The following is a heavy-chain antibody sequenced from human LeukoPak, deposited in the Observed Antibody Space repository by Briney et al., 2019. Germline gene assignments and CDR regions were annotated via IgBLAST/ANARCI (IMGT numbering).Heavy chain of an antibody. D-gene: IGHD4-17*01. V-gene: IGHV4-39*07. Sequence: SETLSLTCSVSGDSIKNSNYYWSWIRQPPGNGLQWIGNIHYNGTTSYNPSLKSRVTISLDTSKNQFSLNLNSVTAADTAVYSCARIDYGDYLGYFYYYYMDVWGTGTTVTVSS. CDR1: GDSIKNSNYY. CDR3: ARIDYGDYLGYFYYYYMDV. CDR2: IHYNGTT. J-gene: IGHJ6*03.